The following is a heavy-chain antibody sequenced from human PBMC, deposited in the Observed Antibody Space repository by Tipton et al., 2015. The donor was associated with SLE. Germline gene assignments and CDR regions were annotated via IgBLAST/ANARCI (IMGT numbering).Heavy chain of an antibody. CDR1: GFTFSSYW. V-gene: IGHV3-53*04. J-gene: IGHJ4*02. D-gene: IGHD3-22*01. CDR2: IYSGGST. CDR3: ASRASSGYYSFDY. Sequence: GSLRLSCAASGFTFSSYWMSWVRQAPGKGLEWVSVIYSGGSTYYADSVKGRFTISRHNSKNTLYLQMNSLRAEDTAVYYCASRASSGYYSFDYWGQGTLVTVSS.